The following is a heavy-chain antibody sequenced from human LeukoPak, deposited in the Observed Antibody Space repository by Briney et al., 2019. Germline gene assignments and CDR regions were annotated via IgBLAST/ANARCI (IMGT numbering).Heavy chain of an antibody. J-gene: IGHJ4*02. Sequence: SETLSLTCTVSGGSIISYYWNWVRQTPGKGLEWIGYIYTSGSTNYNPSLKSRVTISLDTSRNQFSLNLSSVTAADTALYYCATSRIVGAVPFDSWGQGILVTVSS. CDR1: GGSIISYY. D-gene: IGHD1-26*01. V-gene: IGHV4-4*09. CDR3: ATSRIVGAVPFDS. CDR2: IYTSGST.